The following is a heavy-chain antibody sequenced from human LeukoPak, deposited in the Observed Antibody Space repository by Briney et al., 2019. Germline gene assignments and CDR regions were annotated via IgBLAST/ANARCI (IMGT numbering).Heavy chain of an antibody. CDR2: IKQDGSEK. CDR1: GFTFSSYW. V-gene: IGHV3-7*01. Sequence: PGGSLRLSCAASGFTFSSYWMSWVRQAPGKGLEWVANIKQDGSEKYYVDSVKGRFTISRDNAKNSLYLQMNSLRAEDTAVYYCARDRYCSSTSCYPYYYYYMDVWGKGTTVTVSS. D-gene: IGHD2-2*01. CDR3: ARDRYCSSTSCYPYYYYYMDV. J-gene: IGHJ6*03.